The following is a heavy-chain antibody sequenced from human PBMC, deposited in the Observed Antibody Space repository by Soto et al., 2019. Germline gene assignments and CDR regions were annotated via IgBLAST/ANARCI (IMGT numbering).Heavy chain of an antibody. CDR3: ARGREVQRWTRLYAFDI. CDR1: GGTFSSYA. V-gene: IGHV1-69*13. CDR2: IIPIFGTA. J-gene: IGHJ3*02. Sequence: ASVKVSCKASGGTFSSYAISWVRQAPGQGLEWMGGIIPIFGTANYAQKFQGRVTITADESTSTAYMELSSLRSEDTAVSYCARGREVQRWTRLYAFDIWRQGTMVTVSS. D-gene: IGHD1-26*01.